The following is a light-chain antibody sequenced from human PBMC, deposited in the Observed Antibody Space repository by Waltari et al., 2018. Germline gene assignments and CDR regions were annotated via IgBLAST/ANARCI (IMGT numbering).Light chain of an antibody. J-gene: IGKJ2*01. Sequence: DIEMTQSPLSLPVTPGESASISCRSSQSLLHSNGYNYLYWHVQKPGQSPQLLIYIVSNRASGVPDRISGSGSGTEFTLKISRVEQEDGGVYYCMQVLPTPPYTFGQGTKLEIK. CDR3: MQVLPTPPYT. CDR2: IVS. V-gene: IGKV2-28*01. CDR1: QSLLHSNGYNY.